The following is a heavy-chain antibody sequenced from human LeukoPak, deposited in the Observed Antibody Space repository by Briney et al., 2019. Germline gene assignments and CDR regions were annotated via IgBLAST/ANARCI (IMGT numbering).Heavy chain of an antibody. D-gene: IGHD2-15*01. V-gene: IGHV1-18*01. CDR2: ISAYNDNT. J-gene: IGHJ4*02. CDR3: ARDSGYCSGGSCQTPFDY. CDR1: GYTFTSYG. Sequence: ASVKVSCKASGYTFTSYGISWVRQAPGQGLEWMGWISAYNDNTNYSQKFQGRVTMTTDTSTSTAYMELRSLRSDDTAVYYCARDSGYCSGGSCQTPFDYWGQGTLVTVSS.